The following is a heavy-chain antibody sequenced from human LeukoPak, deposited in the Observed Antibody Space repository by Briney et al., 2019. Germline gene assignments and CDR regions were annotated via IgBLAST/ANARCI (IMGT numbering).Heavy chain of an antibody. J-gene: IGHJ4*02. V-gene: IGHV1-58*01. Sequence: SVKVSCKASGFAFTRSAVQWVRPARGQGLEWIGWIVVGSGNTNYAQKFHERVTITRDMSTSTAYMELSSLRSEDTAVYYCAAARGATIELLDYWGQGTLVTVSS. CDR1: GFAFTRSA. CDR3: AAARGATIELLDY. CDR2: IVVGSGNT. D-gene: IGHD5-12*01.